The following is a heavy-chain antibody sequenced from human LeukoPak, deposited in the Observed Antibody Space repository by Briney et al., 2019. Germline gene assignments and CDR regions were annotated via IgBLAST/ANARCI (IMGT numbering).Heavy chain of an antibody. CDR1: GFTFSGYG. CDR3: AKDVHIVVVTDAFDI. V-gene: IGHV3-30*18. J-gene: IGHJ3*02. Sequence: PGRSLRLSCAASGFTFSGYGMHWVRQAPGKGLEWVAVISYDGSNKYYADSVKGRFTISRDNSKNTLYLQMNSLRAEDTAVYYCAKDVHIVVVTDAFDIWGQGTMVTVSS. CDR2: ISYDGSNK. D-gene: IGHD2-21*02.